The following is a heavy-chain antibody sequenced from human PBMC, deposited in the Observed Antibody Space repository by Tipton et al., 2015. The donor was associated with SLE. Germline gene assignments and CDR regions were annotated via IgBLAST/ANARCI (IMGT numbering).Heavy chain of an antibody. CDR2: ISWNSGSI. CDR1: GFTFDDYA. J-gene: IGHJ4*02. D-gene: IGHD1-26*01. V-gene: IGHV3-9*01. CDR3: AKDSKYSGSYSYFDY. Sequence: SLRLSCAASGFTFDDYAMHWVRQAPGKGLEWVSGISWNSGSIGYADSVKGRFTISRDNAKNSLYLQMNSLRAEDTASYYCAKDSKYSGSYSYFDYWGQGTLVTVSS.